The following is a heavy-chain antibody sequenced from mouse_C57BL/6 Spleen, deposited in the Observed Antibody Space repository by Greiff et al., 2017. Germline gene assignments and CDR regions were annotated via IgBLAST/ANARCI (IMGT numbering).Heavy chain of an antibody. CDR1: GYTFSSYW. J-gene: IGHJ1*03. CDR3: ARSSRRYFDV. V-gene: IGHV1-55*01. CDR2: IYPGSGST. D-gene: IGHD1-1*01. Sequence: QVQLQQPGAELVKPGASVKMSCKASGYTFSSYWITWVKQRPGQGLEWIGDIYPGSGSTNYNEKFKSKATLTVDTSSSTAYMQLSSLTSEDSAVYYCARSSRRYFDVWGTGTTVTVSS.